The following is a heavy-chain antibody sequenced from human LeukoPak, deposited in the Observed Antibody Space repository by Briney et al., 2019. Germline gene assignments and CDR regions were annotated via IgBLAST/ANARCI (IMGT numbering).Heavy chain of an antibody. CDR1: GGSISSGGYY. V-gene: IGHV4-31*03. CDR3: ARTWDIVVVVVDYGMDV. D-gene: IGHD2-15*01. J-gene: IGHJ6*02. Sequence: PSETLSLTCTVSGGSISSGGYYWSWIRQHPGKGLEWIGYIYYSGSTYYNPSLKSRVTISVDTSKNQFSLKLSSVTAADTAVYYCARTWDIVVVVVDYGMDVWGQGTTVTVSS. CDR2: IYYSGST.